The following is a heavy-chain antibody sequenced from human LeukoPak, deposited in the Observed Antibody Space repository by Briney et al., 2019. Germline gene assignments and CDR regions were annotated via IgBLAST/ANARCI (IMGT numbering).Heavy chain of an antibody. CDR2: IIPIFGTA. CDR3: SRGILSAASHFDY. Sequence: ASVTVSCKASGGTFSSYAISWVRQAPGQGLERMGGIIPIFGTANYAQKFQGRVTITAVESTSTAYMELSSLRSEDTAVYYCSRGILSAASHFDYWGQETLVTVSS. V-gene: IGHV1-69*13. J-gene: IGHJ4*02. CDR1: GGTFSSYA. D-gene: IGHD3-10*01.